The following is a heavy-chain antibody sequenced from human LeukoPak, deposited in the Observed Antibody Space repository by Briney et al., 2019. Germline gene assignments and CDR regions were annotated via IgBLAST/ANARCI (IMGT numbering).Heavy chain of an antibody. CDR2: ISSSGSTI. V-gene: IGHV3-48*03. D-gene: IGHD3-10*01. CDR3: ARVTEGITMVRGVIGAFDI. Sequence: PGGSLRLSCAASGFTFSSYEMNWVRQAPGKGLERVSYISSSGSTIYYADSVKGRFTISRDNAKNSLHLQMNSLRAEDTAVYYCARVTEGITMVRGVIGAFDIWGQGTMVTVSS. J-gene: IGHJ3*02. CDR1: GFTFSSYE.